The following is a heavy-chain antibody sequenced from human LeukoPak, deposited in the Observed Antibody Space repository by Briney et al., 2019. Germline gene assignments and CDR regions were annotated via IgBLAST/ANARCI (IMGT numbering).Heavy chain of an antibody. CDR1: GYTFTSYA. CDR2: INTNTGNP. Sequence: ASVKVSCKASGYTFTSYAMNWVRQAPGQGLEWMGWINTNTGNPTYAQGLTGRFVFSLDTSVSTAYLQISSLKAEDTAVYYCATRIAVAGTGGFDYWGQGTLVTVSS. D-gene: IGHD6-19*01. J-gene: IGHJ4*02. V-gene: IGHV7-4-1*02. CDR3: ATRIAVAGTGGFDY.